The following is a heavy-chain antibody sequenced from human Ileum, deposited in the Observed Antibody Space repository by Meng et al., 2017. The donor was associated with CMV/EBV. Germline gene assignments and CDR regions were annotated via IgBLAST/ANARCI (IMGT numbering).Heavy chain of an antibody. J-gene: IGHJ4*02. Sequence: MHWVRKGTGKGLEWGASSTYEGSNQCYAATVKGRVTIYRDNSKSTVDLPMNSLRTEFAAIYYSMRDRHPATGYCVNAVWPGRFDNWGQGTLVTVSS. CDR3: MRDRHPATGYCVNAVWPGRFDN. V-gene: IGHV3-30*01. D-gene: IGHD2-8*01. CDR2: STYEGSNQ.